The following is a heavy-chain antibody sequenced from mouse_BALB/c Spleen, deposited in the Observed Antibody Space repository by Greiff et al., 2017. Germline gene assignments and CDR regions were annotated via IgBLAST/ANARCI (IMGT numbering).Heavy chain of an antibody. J-gene: IGHJ3*01. CDR1: GYTFSSYW. CDR2: ILPGSGST. V-gene: IGHV1-9*01. D-gene: IGHD2-1*01. CDR3: AREGGGNYVGFAY. Sequence: VKLVESGAELMKPGASVKISCKATGYTFSSYWIEWVKQRPGHGLEWIGEILPGSGSTNYNEKFKGKATFTADTSSNTAYMQLSSLTSEDSAVYYCAREGGGNYVGFAYWGQGTLVTVSA.